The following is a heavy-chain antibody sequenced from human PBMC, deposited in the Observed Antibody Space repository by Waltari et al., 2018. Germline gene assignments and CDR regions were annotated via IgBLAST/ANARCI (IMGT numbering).Heavy chain of an antibody. V-gene: IGHV4-59*01. CDR2: IYYSGST. J-gene: IGHJ4*02. Sequence: QVQLQESGPGLVKPSETLSLTCTVPGGSISTYYWSWIRQPPGKGLEWIGYIYYSGSTNYNPSLKSRVTISVDTSKNQFSLKLSSVTAADTAVYYCAKDLGLIDYHLGYFDYWGQGTLVTVSS. D-gene: IGHD3-16*01. CDR1: GGSISTYY. CDR3: AKDLGLIDYHLGYFDY.